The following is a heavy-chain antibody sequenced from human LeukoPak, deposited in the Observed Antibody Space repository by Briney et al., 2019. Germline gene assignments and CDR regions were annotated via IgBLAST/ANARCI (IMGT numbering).Heavy chain of an antibody. J-gene: IGHJ5*02. CDR3: ARYSSAWFDP. CDR1: GGSISSRGYY. V-gene: IGHV4-39*01. Sequence: PSETLSLTCTVSGGSISSRGYYRGLIRQPPGKGLEWIGHIYYSGSTYYNPSLKSRVTISVDTSKNQFSLKLTSVTAADTAVYNCARYSSAWFDPWGQGTLVTVSS. CDR2: IYYSGST. D-gene: IGHD6-25*01.